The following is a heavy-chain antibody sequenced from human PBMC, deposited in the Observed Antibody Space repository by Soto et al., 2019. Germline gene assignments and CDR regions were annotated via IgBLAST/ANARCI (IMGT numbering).Heavy chain of an antibody. CDR3: ASGSPNWASYFDY. Sequence: PSETLSLTCSVSGGSISNYCWSWIRQPPGDGLEWIGYIYYSGSTKYNPSLESRVTLSLDTSKNHFSLNLRSVTAADTAVYYCASGSPNWASYFDYWGQGAMVTVSS. CDR1: GGSISNYC. V-gene: IGHV4-59*01. D-gene: IGHD7-27*01. J-gene: IGHJ4*02. CDR2: IYYSGST.